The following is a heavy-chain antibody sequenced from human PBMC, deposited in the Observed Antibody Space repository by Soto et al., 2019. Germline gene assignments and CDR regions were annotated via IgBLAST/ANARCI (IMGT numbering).Heavy chain of an antibody. CDR1: GFIFNKNA. V-gene: IGHV3-23*01. Sequence: EVQMLESGGGLVQPGGSLRLSCAASGFIFNKNAMTWVRQAPGKGLEWLSGITGTAGRTYYAESVKGRFTISRDTSKNMVFLQMNSLRAEDTALYYCAKNGLDNSPSAIDSWGPGTLVTVSS. J-gene: IGHJ4*02. CDR3: AKNGLDNSPSAIDS. D-gene: IGHD2-8*01. CDR2: ITGTAGRT.